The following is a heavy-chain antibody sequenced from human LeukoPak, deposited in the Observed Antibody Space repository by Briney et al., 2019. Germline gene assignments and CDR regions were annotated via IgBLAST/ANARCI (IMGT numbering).Heavy chain of an antibody. CDR1: GFTFSNAW. CDR3: TTSVLRYFACLHNWFDP. Sequence: GGSLRLSCAASGFTFSNAWMSWVRQAPGKGLEWVGRIKSKTDGGTTDYAAPVKGRFTISRDDSKNTLYLQMNSLKTEDTAVYYGTTSVLRYFACLHNWFDPWGKGTLVTVSS. J-gene: IGHJ5*02. CDR2: IKSKTDGGTT. V-gene: IGHV3-15*01. D-gene: IGHD3-9*01.